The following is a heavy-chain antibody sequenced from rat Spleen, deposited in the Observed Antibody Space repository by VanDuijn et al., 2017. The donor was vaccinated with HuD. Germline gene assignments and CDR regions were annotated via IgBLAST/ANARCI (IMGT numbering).Heavy chain of an antibody. D-gene: IGHD2-3*01. V-gene: IGHV2-41*01. J-gene: IGHJ2*01. CDR1: GVSLTSYN. Sequence: QVHLKESGPGLVQPSQTLSLNCTVAGVSLTSYNVHWIRQSPGKGLEWMGVIWNIGGTRYNPALKPRLRISKDTSKSHVFLKMNSLQTKATATYYCARDRNGYVNLWFAYWGQGVMVTVAS. CDR2: IWNIGGT. CDR3: ARDRNGYVNLWFAY.